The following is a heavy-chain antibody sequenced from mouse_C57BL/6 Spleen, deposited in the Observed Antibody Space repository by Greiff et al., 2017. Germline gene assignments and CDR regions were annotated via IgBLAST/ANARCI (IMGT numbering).Heavy chain of an antibody. CDR3: AKALITTVVPSFDY. V-gene: IGHV1-22*01. D-gene: IGHD1-1*01. J-gene: IGHJ2*01. CDR1: GYTFTDYN. CDR2: INPNNGGT. Sequence: EVKLMESGPELVKPGASVKMSCKASGYTFTDYNMHWVKQSHGKSLEWIGYINPNNGGTSYNQKFKGKATLTVNKSSSTAYMELRSLTSEDSAVYYCAKALITTVVPSFDYWGQGTTLTVSS.